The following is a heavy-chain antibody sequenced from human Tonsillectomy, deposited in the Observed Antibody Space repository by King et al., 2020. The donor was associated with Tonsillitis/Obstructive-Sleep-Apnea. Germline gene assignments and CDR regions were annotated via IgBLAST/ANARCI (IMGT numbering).Heavy chain of an antibody. CDR2: IIPIFGTA. V-gene: IGHV1-69*01. CDR3: ARERGPDYGVWYYYMDV. Sequence: VQLVESGAEVKKPGSSVNVSCKASGGTFSSYAISWVRQAPGQGLEWMGGIIPIFGTANYAQKFQGRVTITADESTSTAYMELSSLRSEDTAVYYCARERGPDYGVWYYYMDVWGKGTTVTVSS. D-gene: IGHD4-17*01. J-gene: IGHJ6*03. CDR1: GGTFSSYA.